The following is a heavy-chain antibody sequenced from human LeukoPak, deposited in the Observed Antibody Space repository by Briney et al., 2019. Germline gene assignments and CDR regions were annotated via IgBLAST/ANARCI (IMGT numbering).Heavy chain of an antibody. CDR2: IYHSGST. D-gene: IGHD2-21*02. V-gene: IGHV4-30-2*01. Sequence: SQTLSLTCAVSGGSISSGGYSWSWIRQPPGKGLEWIGYIYHSGSTYYNPSLKSRVTISVDRSKNQFSLKLTSVTAADTAVYYCARVPFDTDSYYYYFGMDVWGQGTTVTVSS. CDR3: ARVPFDTDSYYYYFGMDV. CDR1: GGSISSGGYS. J-gene: IGHJ6*02.